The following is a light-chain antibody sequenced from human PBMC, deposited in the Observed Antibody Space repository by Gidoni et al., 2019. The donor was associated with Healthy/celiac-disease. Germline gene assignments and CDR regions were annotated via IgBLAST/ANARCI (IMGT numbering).Light chain of an antibody. J-gene: IGKJ2*01. CDR3: QQRSNWXXYT. CDR2: DAS. Sequence: EIVLTQSPATLSLSPGERATLSCRASQSVSSYLAWYQQKPGQAPRLLIYDASNRATGIPARFSGSGSGTDFTLTISSLEPEDFAVYYCQQRSNWXXYTFXQXTKLEXK. V-gene: IGKV3-11*01. CDR1: QSVSSY.